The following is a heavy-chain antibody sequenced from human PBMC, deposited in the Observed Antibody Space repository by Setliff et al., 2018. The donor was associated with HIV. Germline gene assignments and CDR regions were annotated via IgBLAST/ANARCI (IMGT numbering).Heavy chain of an antibody. D-gene: IGHD2-21*01. CDR1: DASISNYH. CDR3: ARLFIPNYFDP. J-gene: IGHJ5*02. CDR2: IYYSGST. V-gene: IGHV4-59*08. Sequence: SETLSLTCTVSDASISNYHWSWIRQPPGKGLEWIGYIYYSGSTNYNPSLKSRVTISIDTSTSQFSPKLSSVTAADTAVYYCARLFIPNYFDPWGQGTLVTVSS.